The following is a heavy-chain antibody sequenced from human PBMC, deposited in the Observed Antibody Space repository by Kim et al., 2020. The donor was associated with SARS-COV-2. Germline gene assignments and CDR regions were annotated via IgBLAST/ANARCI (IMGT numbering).Heavy chain of an antibody. CDR1: GFTFGTYG. J-gene: IGHJ4*02. Sequence: GGSLRLSCVASGFTFGTYGMHWVRQAPGKGPEWVAAISFDGRDTYYGDSVSGRFTISRDNSENTLYLQMHSLRSEDTALFYCVRGTMRARQHFDYWGQGALVTVSS. V-gene: IGHV3-30*03. CDR2: ISFDGRDT. CDR3: VRGTMRARQHFDY. D-gene: IGHD6-6*01.